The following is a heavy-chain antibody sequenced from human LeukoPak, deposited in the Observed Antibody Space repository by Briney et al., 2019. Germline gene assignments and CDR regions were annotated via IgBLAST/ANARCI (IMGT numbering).Heavy chain of an antibody. D-gene: IGHD3-3*01. J-gene: IGHJ4*02. CDR2: INHSGST. V-gene: IGHV4-34*01. CDR1: GFTFSSYA. CDR3: ARAYYDFWSGYYTGLYFDY. Sequence: GSLRLSCAASGFTFSSYAMSWVRQAPGKGLEWIGEINHSGSTNYNPSLKSRVTISVDTSKNQFSLKLSSVTAADTAVYYCARAYYDFWSGYYTGLYFDYWGQGTLVTVSS.